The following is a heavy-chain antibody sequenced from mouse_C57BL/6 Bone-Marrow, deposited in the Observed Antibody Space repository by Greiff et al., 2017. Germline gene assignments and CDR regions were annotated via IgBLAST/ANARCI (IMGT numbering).Heavy chain of an antibody. CDR2: IHPGSGST. CDR1: GYTFTTYW. V-gene: IGHV1-55*01. D-gene: IGHD1-1*01. CDR3: ARKIYYVSSYGY. J-gene: IGHJ2*01. Sequence: QVQLQQSGAELVKPGASVKMSCKASGYTFTTYWITWVKQRPGQGLEWIGDIHPGSGSTNYNEKFKSKATLTVDTSSSTVYMQLSRLTSEDSAVYYCARKIYYVSSYGYWGQGTTLTVSS.